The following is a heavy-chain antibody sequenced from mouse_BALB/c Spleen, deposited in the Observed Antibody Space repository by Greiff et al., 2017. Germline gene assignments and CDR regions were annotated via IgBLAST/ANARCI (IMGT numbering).Heavy chain of an antibody. CDR3: ARDIYYYGSSYHYYAMDY. Sequence: QVQLKQSGAELVRPGSSVKISCKASGYAFSSYWMNWVKQRPGQGLEWIGQIYPGDGDTNYNGKFKGKATLTADKSSSTAYMQLSSLTSEDSAVYFCARDIYYYGSSYHYYAMDYWGQGTSVTVSS. D-gene: IGHD1-1*01. CDR1: GYAFSSYW. V-gene: IGHV1-80*01. J-gene: IGHJ4*01. CDR2: IYPGDGDT.